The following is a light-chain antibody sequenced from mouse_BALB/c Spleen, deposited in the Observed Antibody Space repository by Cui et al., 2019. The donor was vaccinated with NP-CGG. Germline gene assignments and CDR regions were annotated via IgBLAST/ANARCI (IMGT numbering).Light chain of an antibody. Sequence: QAVVTQESALTTSPGETVTLTCRSSTGAVTTSNYANWVQEKSDHVFTGLIGGTNNRVPGVPARFSGSLIGDKAALTITGTQTEDEAIYFCALWYSNHWVFGGGTKLTVL. J-gene: IGLJ1*01. CDR1: TGAVTTSNY. CDR2: GTN. CDR3: ALWYSNHWV. V-gene: IGLV1*01.